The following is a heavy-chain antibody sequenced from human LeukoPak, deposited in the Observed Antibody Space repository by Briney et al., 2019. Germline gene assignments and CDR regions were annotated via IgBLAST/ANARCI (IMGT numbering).Heavy chain of an antibody. Sequence: SETLSLTCAVYGGSFSGYYWSWIRQPPGKGLEWIGEINHSGSTNYNPSLKSRVTISVDTSKNQFSLKLSSVTAADTAVYYCARVKRKQQPARADYYYYYMDVWGKGTTVTVSS. CDR2: INHSGST. V-gene: IGHV4-34*01. D-gene: IGHD6-13*01. CDR3: ARVKRKQQPARADYYYYYMDV. CDR1: GGSFSGYY. J-gene: IGHJ6*03.